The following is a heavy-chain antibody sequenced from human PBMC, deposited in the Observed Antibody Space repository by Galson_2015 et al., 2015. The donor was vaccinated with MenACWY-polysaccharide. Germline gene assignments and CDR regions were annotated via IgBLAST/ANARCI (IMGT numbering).Heavy chain of an antibody. CDR1: GLTFSSYG. Sequence: SLRLSCAGSGLTFSSYGMGWVRQAPGKGLEWVSGLGPTTGNTYYADSVRGRFTISRDNSKNTLYLQMDSLRAEDTALYYCAKGAAHYGSGNYYDYWGQGTVVTVSS. CDR3: AKGAAHYGSGNYYDY. D-gene: IGHD3-10*01. J-gene: IGHJ4*02. V-gene: IGHV3-23*01. CDR2: LGPTTGNT.